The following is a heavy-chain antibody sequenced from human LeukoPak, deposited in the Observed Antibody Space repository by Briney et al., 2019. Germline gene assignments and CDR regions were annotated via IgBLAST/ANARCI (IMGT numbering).Heavy chain of an antibody. Sequence: GGSLRLSCAASGFTFSSYSMNWVRQAPGKGLEWVSSISSSSSYIYYADSVKGRFTISRDNAKNSLYLQMNSLRAEDTSVYYCARDMSGTMVRAEYYFYYWGQGTLVTVSS. CDR1: GFTFSSYS. V-gene: IGHV3-21*01. CDR2: ISSSSSYI. CDR3: ARDMSGTMVRAEYYFYY. J-gene: IGHJ4*02. D-gene: IGHD3-10*01.